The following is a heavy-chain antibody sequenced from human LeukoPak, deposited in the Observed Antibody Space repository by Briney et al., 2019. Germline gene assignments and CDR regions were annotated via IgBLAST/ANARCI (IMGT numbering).Heavy chain of an antibody. V-gene: IGHV3-48*01. CDR2: ISSSSSTI. D-gene: IGHD6-13*01. CDR3: ARSLHLHSSSWPTDAFDI. CDR1: GFTFSSYS. Sequence: GGSLRLSCAASGFTFSSYSMNWVRQAPGKGLEWVSYISSSSSTIYYADSVKGRFTISRDNAKNSLYLQMNSLRAEDTAVYYCARSLHLHSSSWPTDAFDIWGQGTMVTVSS. J-gene: IGHJ3*02.